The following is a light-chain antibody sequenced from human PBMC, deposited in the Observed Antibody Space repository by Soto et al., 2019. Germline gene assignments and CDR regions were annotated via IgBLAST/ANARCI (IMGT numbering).Light chain of an antibody. Sequence: IQLTQSPSSLSAAGGERVTMTCRASQGISSYLSWYQQKPGKAPKLLIYAASTLQGGVPSRFSGSGSGTDFTLTINSLQPEDLATYYCQQLNSYPITFGQGTRLEIK. CDR2: AAS. V-gene: IGKV1-9*01. J-gene: IGKJ5*01. CDR3: QQLNSYPIT. CDR1: QGISSY.